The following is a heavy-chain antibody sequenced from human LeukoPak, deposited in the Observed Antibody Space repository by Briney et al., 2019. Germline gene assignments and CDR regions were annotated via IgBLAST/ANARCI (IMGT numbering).Heavy chain of an antibody. D-gene: IGHD1-26*01. CDR2: ISSSGSTI. V-gene: IGHV3-48*03. CDR3: AKVGAGRTFDY. J-gene: IGHJ4*02. Sequence: GGSLRLSCAVSGFTFSSYEMNWVRQAPGKGLEWVSYISSSGSTINYADSVKGRFTISRDNAKNSLYLQMNSLRSEDTAVYYCAKVGAGRTFDYWGQGSLVTVSS. CDR1: GFTFSSYE.